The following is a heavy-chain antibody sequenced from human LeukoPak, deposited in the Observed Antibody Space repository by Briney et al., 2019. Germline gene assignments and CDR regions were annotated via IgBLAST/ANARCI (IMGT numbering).Heavy chain of an antibody. CDR2: IKQDGSGK. Sequence: GGSLRLSCAASGFTFSSFWMSWVRQAPGKGLEWVANIKQDGSGKYYVDSVKGRFTISRDNARNSLYLQMNSLRDEDTAVYYCARAMRSGYDYWGQGTLVTVSS. J-gene: IGHJ4*02. CDR3: ARAMRSGYDY. CDR1: GFTFSSFW. D-gene: IGHD5-12*01. V-gene: IGHV3-7*02.